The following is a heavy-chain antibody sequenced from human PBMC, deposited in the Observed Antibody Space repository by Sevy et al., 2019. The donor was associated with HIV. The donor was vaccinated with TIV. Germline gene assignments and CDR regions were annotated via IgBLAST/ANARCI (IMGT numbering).Heavy chain of an antibody. CDR1: GFTFSSYE. CDR3: ARSPLYCSGGSCHSEGNWYFDL. CDR2: ISSSGSTI. D-gene: IGHD2-15*01. V-gene: IGHV3-48*03. Sequence: GGSLRLSCAASGFTFSSYEMNWVRQAPGKGLEWVSYISSSGSTIYYADSVKGRFTISRDNAKNSLYLQMNSLRAEDTAVYYCARSPLYCSGGSCHSEGNWYFDLWGRGTLVTVSS. J-gene: IGHJ2*01.